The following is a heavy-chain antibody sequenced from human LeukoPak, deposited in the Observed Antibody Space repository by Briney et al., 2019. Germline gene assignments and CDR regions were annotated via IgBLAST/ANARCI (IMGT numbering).Heavy chain of an antibody. J-gene: IGHJ4*02. CDR1: GYSISSGYY. CDR2: MYHSGST. CDR3: ARAGGFASSWQLDY. D-gene: IGHD6-13*01. V-gene: IGHV4-38-2*02. Sequence: SETLSLTCTVSGYSISSGYYWGWIRPPPGKGLEWIGSMYHSGSTYYNPSLKSRVTMSIDTSKNQFSLKLRSVTAADTAVYYCARAGGFASSWQLDYWGQGTLVTVSS.